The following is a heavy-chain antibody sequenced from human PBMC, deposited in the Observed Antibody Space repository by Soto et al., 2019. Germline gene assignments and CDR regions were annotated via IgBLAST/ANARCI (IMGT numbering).Heavy chain of an antibody. CDR3: ARSSAEYSSGWYYFDY. CDR1: GGSISSSNW. D-gene: IGHD6-19*01. V-gene: IGHV4-4*02. Sequence: SETLSLTCAVSGGSISSSNWWSWVRQPPGKGLEWIGEIYHSGSTNYNPSLKSRVTISVDKSKNQFSLKLSSVTAADTAVYYCARSSAEYSSGWYYFDYWGQGTLVTVSS. CDR2: IYHSGST. J-gene: IGHJ4*02.